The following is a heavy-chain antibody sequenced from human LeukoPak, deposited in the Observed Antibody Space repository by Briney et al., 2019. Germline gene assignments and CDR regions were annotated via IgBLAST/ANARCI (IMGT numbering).Heavy chain of an antibody. J-gene: IGHJ4*02. V-gene: IGHV1-46*01. Sequence: ASVKVSCKASGYTFTSYYMHWVRQAPGQGLEWMGIINPSGGSTSYAQKFQGRVTMTRDMSTSTVYMELSSLRSEDTAVYYCARDLGQYSSGWYGDTNPRHYFDYWGQGTLVTVSS. CDR1: GYTFTSYY. D-gene: IGHD6-19*01. CDR3: ARDLGQYSSGWYGDTNPRHYFDY. CDR2: INPSGGST.